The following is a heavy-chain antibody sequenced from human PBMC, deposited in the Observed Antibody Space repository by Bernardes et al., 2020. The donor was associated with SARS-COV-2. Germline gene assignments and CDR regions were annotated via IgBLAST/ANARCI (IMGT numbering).Heavy chain of an antibody. Sequence: ASVKVSCKVSGYTLTELSMHWVRQAPGKGLEWMGIINPRGGSTAYAQKFQGRVTMTRDTSTSTLYMELSSLRSEDTAVYFCARVKAYYDSSGYYYPFDYWGQGTLVTVSS. J-gene: IGHJ4*02. V-gene: IGHV1-46*01. CDR1: GYTLTELS. CDR3: ARVKAYYDSSGYYYPFDY. D-gene: IGHD3-22*01. CDR2: INPRGGST.